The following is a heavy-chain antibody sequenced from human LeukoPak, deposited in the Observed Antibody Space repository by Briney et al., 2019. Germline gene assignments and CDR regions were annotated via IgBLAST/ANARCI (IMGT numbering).Heavy chain of an antibody. V-gene: IGHV4-4*07. D-gene: IGHD2-15*01. CDR1: RGSTSSYS. J-gene: IGHJ3*02. Sequence: TLSLTRIVSRGSTSSYSSTSIRQPAREGLERIGRIYISGATHYNPSLKNRVTMSVDTSKNQFSLKLSSVTAAGTAVYFCAGEAGGGCARAFDIWGQGTMVTVSS. CDR2: IYISGAT. CDR3: AGEAGGGCARAFDI.